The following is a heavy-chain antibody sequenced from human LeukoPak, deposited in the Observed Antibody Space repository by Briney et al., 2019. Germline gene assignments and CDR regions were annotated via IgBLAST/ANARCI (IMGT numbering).Heavy chain of an antibody. CDR2: IRYDGSNE. Sequence: GGSLRLSCAASGFSFSSYGMHWVRQAPGKGLEWVAFIRYDGSNEYYADSVKGRFTISRDNSKDTLYLQMNSLRAEDTAVYYCARTTIQSGAFDIWGQGTMVTVSS. CDR3: ARTTIQSGAFDI. J-gene: IGHJ3*02. V-gene: IGHV3-30*02. D-gene: IGHD1-14*01. CDR1: GFSFSSYG.